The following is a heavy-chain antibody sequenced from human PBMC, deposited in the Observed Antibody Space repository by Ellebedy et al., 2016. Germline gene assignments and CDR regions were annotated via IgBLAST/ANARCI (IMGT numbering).Heavy chain of an antibody. D-gene: IGHD3-16*01. CDR3: ATLTIPGGSDY. J-gene: IGHJ4*02. CDR1: GGSINSGAYY. CDR2: ISTSGNT. Sequence: LRLXXTVSGGSINSGAYYWSWIRQPSGKGPEWLGHISTSGNTIYNPSLRSRVTMSVDTSKNHFSLELTSVTVADTAVYYCATLTIPGGSDYWGQGALVTVSS. V-gene: IGHV4-61*09.